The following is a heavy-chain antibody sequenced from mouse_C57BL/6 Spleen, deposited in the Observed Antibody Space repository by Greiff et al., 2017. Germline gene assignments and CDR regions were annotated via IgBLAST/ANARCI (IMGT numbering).Heavy chain of an antibody. Sequence: EVKLMESGPGLVKPSQSLSLTCSVTGYSITSGYYWNWIRQFPGNKLEWMGYISYDGSNNYNPSLKNRISITRDTSKNQFFLKLNSVTTEDTATYYCARDYGYAMDYWGQGTSVTVSS. V-gene: IGHV3-6*01. CDR1: GYSITSGYY. CDR3: ARDYGYAMDY. J-gene: IGHJ4*01. D-gene: IGHD1-1*01. CDR2: ISYDGSN.